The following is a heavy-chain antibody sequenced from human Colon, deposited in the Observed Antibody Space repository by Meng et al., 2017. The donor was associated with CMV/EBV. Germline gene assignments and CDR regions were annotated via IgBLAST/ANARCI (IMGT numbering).Heavy chain of an antibody. V-gene: IGHV3-48*04. J-gene: IGHJ6*02. D-gene: IGHD3-10*01. CDR2: ISSSSSTI. Sequence: GESLKISCAASGFTFSSYSMNWVRQAPGKGLEWVSYISSSSSTIYYADSVKGRFTISRDNAKNSLYLQLNGLRAEDTAVYYCARDGLTMVRGSDVYYYYYGMDVWGQGTTVTVSS. CDR3: ARDGLTMVRGSDVYYYYYGMDV. CDR1: GFTFSSYS.